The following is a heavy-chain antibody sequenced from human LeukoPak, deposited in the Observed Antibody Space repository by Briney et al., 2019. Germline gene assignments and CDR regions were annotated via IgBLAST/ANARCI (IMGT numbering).Heavy chain of an antibody. D-gene: IGHD2-15*01. V-gene: IGHV1-2*06. CDR3: ARACSGGSCYSDNWLDP. Sequence: ASVKVSCKASGYTFTGYYSHWVRQAPGQGLEWMGRINPDSGGTNYAQKFQGRVTMTRDTSISTAYMELNRLTSDDTAVYYCARACSGGSCYSDNWLDPWGQGTLVTVSS. CDR2: INPDSGGT. CDR1: GYTFTGYY. J-gene: IGHJ5*02.